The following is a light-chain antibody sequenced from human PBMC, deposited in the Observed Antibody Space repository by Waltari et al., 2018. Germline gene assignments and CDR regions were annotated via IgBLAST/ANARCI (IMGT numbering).Light chain of an antibody. V-gene: IGKV3-15*01. CDR1: QSIRSN. J-gene: IGKJ1*01. Sequence: EIVMTQSPATLSVFPGERSTLSCRARQSIRSNLAWYQHNPGQAPRLLIYGASTRATGIPARFSGSGYGTEFTLTISSLQSEDFAVYFCQQYDNWLGTFGQGTKVEIK. CDR3: QQYDNWLGT. CDR2: GAS.